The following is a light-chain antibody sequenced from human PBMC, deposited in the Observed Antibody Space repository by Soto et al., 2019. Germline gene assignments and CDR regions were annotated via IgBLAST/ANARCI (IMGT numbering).Light chain of an antibody. J-gene: IGKJ1*01. CDR1: QSISSW. CDR2: KAS. Sequence: EIQMTQSPFTLSASVGDRVTITCRASQSISSWLAWYQQKPGKAPKLLIYKASTLESGVPSNFSGSGSGTEFTLTISSLQPEDFATYYSHQSNSYPWPSGQRAKVDIK. V-gene: IGKV1-5*03. CDR3: HQSNSYPWP.